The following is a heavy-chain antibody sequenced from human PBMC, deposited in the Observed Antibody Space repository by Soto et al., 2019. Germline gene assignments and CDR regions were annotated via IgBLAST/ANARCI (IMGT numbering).Heavy chain of an antibody. J-gene: IGHJ4*02. D-gene: IGHD3-3*01. CDR2: IYPGDSDT. CDR1: GYSFTSYW. V-gene: IGHV5-51*01. CDR3: ARHKGYDFWSGPHALDY. Sequence: PGESLKISCNGSGYSFTSYWIGWVRQMPGKGLEWMGIIYPGDSDTRYSPSFQGQVTISADKSISTAYLQWSSLKASDTAMYYYARHKGYDFWSGPHALDYWGQGTLVTVSS.